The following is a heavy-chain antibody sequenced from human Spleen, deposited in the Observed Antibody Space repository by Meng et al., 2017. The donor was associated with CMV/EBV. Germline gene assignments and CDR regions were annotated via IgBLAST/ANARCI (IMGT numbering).Heavy chain of an antibody. CDR2: IYSGGST. V-gene: IGHV3-53*01. Sequence: GGSLRLSCAASGFIFSTYAMTWVRQAPGKGLEWVSVIYSGGSTYYADSVKGRFTISRDNSKNTLYLQMNSLRAEDTAVYYCASNYGSSEYYFDYWGQGTPVTVSS. D-gene: IGHD4-23*01. CDR1: GFIFSTYA. CDR3: ASNYGSSEYYFDY. J-gene: IGHJ4*02.